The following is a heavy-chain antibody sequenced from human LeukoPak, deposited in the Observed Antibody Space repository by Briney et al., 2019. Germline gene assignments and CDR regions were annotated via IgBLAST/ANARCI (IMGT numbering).Heavy chain of an antibody. CDR2: IYHSGST. CDR3: ASLVDTAMDMGMDV. J-gene: IGHJ6*02. D-gene: IGHD5-18*01. V-gene: IGHV4-4*02. CDR1: GGSISSSNW. Sequence: PSETLSLTCAVSGGSISSSNWWSWVRQPPGKGLEWIGEIYHSGSTNYNPSLKSRVTISVDTSKNQFSLKLSSVTAADTAVYYCASLVDTAMDMGMDVWGQGTTVTVSS.